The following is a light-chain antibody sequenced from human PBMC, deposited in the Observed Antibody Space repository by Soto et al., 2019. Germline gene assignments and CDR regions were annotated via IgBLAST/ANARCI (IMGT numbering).Light chain of an antibody. J-gene: IGLJ1*01. CDR3: LLSYRGNYV. Sequence: QALVTQAHSVTVSPGRTVTLTCCSSTGGVSTGHSPCSFPQKPGQAPRALVYDLSTIFSWTPARFSGSLLGGKAALTLSGAQPEDEAEYYCLLSYRGNYVFGTGTKVTVL. V-gene: IGLV7-46*01. CDR2: DLS. CDR1: TGGVSTGHS.